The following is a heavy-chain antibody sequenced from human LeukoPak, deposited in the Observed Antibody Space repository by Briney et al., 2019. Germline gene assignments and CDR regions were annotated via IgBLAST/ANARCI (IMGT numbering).Heavy chain of an antibody. CDR1: GFTFSSYV. V-gene: IGHV3-48*01. CDR3: AREVYHGSGIPRLDY. J-gene: IGHJ4*02. D-gene: IGHD3-10*01. Sequence: PAGSLRLSCAASGFTFSSYVMHWVRQAPGKGLEWISYISISTSSIYYADSVKGRFTISRDNAKNSLYLQMNSLRAEDTAVYYCAREVYHGSGIPRLDYWGQGTLVTVSS. CDR2: ISISTSSI.